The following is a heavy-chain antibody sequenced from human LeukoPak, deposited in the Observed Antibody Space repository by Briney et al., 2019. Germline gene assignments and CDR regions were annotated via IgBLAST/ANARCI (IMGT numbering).Heavy chain of an antibody. CDR2: IYYSGST. D-gene: IGHD3-10*01. CDR1: GGSISSGDYY. J-gene: IGHJ3*02. Sequence: SETLSLTCTVSGGSISSGDYYWGWIRQPPGKGLEWIGYIYYSGSTYYNPSLKSRVTISVDTSKNQFSLKLSSVTAADTAVYYCARIEFGAFDIWGQGTMVTVSS. CDR3: ARIEFGAFDI. V-gene: IGHV4-30-4*08.